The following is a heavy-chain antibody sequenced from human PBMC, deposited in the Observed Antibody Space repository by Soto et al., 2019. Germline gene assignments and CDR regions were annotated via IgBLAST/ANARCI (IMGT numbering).Heavy chain of an antibody. CDR2: INAGNGNT. Sequence: QVQLVQSGAEEKKPGASVKVSCKASGYTFTSYAMHWVRQAPGQRLEWMGWINAGNGNTRSSQKFQGRVTITMDTSTSTAYMELSSMKSEDTVVYYCARATSNGGSDSYYGLDVWGQGTTVTVSS. D-gene: IGHD1-1*01. J-gene: IGHJ6*02. CDR3: ARATSNGGSDSYYGLDV. V-gene: IGHV1-3*05. CDR1: GYTFTSYA.